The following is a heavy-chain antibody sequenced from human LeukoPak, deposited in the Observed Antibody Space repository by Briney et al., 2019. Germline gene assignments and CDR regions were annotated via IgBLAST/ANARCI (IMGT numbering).Heavy chain of an antibody. V-gene: IGHV3-21*01. CDR2: ISSSSSYM. CDR3: VRVVPGTGSLDY. J-gene: IGHJ4*02. D-gene: IGHD1-1*01. Sequence: GGSLRLSCAASGFTFSTYSMNWVRQAPGKGLEWVSSISSSSSYMFYADSAKGRFTISRDNAKNLLYLQVNSLRAEDTAVYYCVRVVPGTGSLDYWGQGTLVTVSS. CDR1: GFTFSTYS.